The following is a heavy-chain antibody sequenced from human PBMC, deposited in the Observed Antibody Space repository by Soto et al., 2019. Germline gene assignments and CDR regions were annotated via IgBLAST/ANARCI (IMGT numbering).Heavy chain of an antibody. CDR2: IYYSGST. J-gene: IGHJ4*02. Sequence: QVQLQESGPGLVKPSQTLSLTCTVSGGSISSGGYYWSWIRQHPGKGLEWIGYIYYSGSTYYNPSLKSRVTISVATSKNQFSLKLSSVTAADTAVYYCARSVRGYCTNGVCSSGDYWGQGTLVTVSS. CDR3: ARSVRGYCTNGVCSSGDY. D-gene: IGHD2-8*01. CDR1: GGSISSGGYY. V-gene: IGHV4-31*03.